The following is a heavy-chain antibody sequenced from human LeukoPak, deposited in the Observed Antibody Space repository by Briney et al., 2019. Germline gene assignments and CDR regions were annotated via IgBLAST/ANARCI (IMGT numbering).Heavy chain of an antibody. J-gene: IGHJ4*02. CDR1: GGSFSGYS. Sequence: SETLSLTCAVYGGSFSGYSWSWIRQPPGKGLEWIGEINHSGSTNYSPSLKSRVTISVDTSKNQFSLKLSSVTAADTAVYYCARRRLEILWGSYRYPPYYFDYWGQGTLVTVSS. V-gene: IGHV4-34*01. CDR3: ARRRLEILWGSYRYPPYYFDY. CDR2: INHSGST. D-gene: IGHD3-16*02.